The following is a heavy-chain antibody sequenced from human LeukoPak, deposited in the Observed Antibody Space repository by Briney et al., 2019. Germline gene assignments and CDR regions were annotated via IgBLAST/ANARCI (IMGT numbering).Heavy chain of an antibody. D-gene: IGHD2-2*02. CDR3: ARGGYCSSTSCYSSPANWFDP. Sequence: GGSLRLSCAASGFTFSSYAMHWVRQAPGKGLEWAAVISYDGSNKYYADSVKGRFTISRDNSKNTLYLQMNSLRAEDTAVYYCARGGYCSSTSCYSSPANWFDPWGQGTLVTVSS. CDR1: GFTFSSYA. J-gene: IGHJ5*02. CDR2: ISYDGSNK. V-gene: IGHV3-30-3*01.